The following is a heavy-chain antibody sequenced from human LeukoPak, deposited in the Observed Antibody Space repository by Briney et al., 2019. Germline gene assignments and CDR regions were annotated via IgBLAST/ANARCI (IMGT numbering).Heavy chain of an antibody. Sequence: SETLSLTCAVSGGSISSGGYSWSWIRQPPGKGLEWIGYIYHSGSTYYNPSLQSRVTISIDTSKNQFSLKLSSVIAADTAVYYCASILLYSGSSGIDYWGQGILVTVSS. CDR2: IYHSGST. CDR3: ASILLYSGSSGIDY. V-gene: IGHV4-30-2*01. CDR1: GGSISSGGYS. D-gene: IGHD6-6*01. J-gene: IGHJ4*02.